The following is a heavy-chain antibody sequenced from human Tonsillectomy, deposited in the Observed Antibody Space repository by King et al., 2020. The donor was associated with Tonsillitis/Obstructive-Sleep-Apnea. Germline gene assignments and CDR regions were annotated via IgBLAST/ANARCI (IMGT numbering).Heavy chain of an antibody. CDR2: IYWDDDN. CDR1: GFSLSTSGVG. D-gene: IGHD3-10*01. V-gene: IGHV2-5*02. Sequence: HITLKESGPTLVKPPQTLTLTCTFSGFSLSTSGVGVGWIRQPPGQALEWLALIYWDDDNRYSPSLKSRRTITKDTSKNQVVLTMTNMDPVDTATDYCAQLKTNYGWYYYYNYDMDVWGKGPTVTVSS. J-gene: IGHJ6*03. CDR3: AQLKTNYGWYYYYNYDMDV.